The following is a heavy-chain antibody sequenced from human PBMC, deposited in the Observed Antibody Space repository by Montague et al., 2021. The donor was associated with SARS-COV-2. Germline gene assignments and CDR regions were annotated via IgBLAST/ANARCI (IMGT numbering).Heavy chain of an antibody. J-gene: IGHJ4*01. CDR3: ARGKRDFPIVVLGASTCTYFDS. CDR1: GASFRNYY. Sequence: SETLSLTCAVYGASFRNYYWSWIRQSPGKGLEWIGEVDQSGNTNYNPSLKSRVTISADISKNQFSVKLASATAADTGIYYCARGKRDFPIVVLGASTCTYFDSWGQGTPVTVSS. V-gene: IGHV4-34*01. D-gene: IGHD2-15*01. CDR2: VDQSGNT.